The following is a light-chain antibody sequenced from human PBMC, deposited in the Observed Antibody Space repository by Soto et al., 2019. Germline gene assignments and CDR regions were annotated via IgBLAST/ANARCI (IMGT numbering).Light chain of an antibody. J-gene: IGLJ1*01. CDR3: CSFAGTSYV. V-gene: IGLV2-11*01. CDR2: DVS. CDR1: SSDVGGYNS. Sequence: QSALTQPRSVSGSPGQSVTISCTGTSSDVGGYNSVSWYQQHPGKVPKLMIYDVSKRPSGVPDRFSGSKSGNTASLTISGLQAEDEADYYCCSFAGTSYVFGTGTKVTVL.